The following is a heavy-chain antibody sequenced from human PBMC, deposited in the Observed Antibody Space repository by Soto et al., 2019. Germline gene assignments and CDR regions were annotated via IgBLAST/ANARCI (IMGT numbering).Heavy chain of an antibody. J-gene: IGHJ5*02. V-gene: IGHV3-7*01. Sequence: GGSLRLSCAASGFTFSSYWMSLVRQSPGKGLEWVADIKQDGSEKYYVDSVKSRFTISRDNAKNSLYLQMNSLRAEDTAVYYCARDVYYDSSGSYPWDQGTLVAVSS. CDR2: IKQDGSEK. CDR1: GFTFSSYW. D-gene: IGHD3-22*01. CDR3: ARDVYYDSSGSYP.